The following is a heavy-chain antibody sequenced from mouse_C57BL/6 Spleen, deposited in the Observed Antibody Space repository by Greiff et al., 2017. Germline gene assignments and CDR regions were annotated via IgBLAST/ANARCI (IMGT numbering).Heavy chain of an antibody. J-gene: IGHJ1*03. V-gene: IGHV7-3*01. CDR2: IRNKANGYTT. D-gene: IGHD1-1*01. CDR3: ARLYGSSFYWYFDV. CDR1: GFTFTDYY. Sequence: EVKLVESGGGLVQPGGSLSLSCAASGFTFTDYYMSWVRQPPGKALEWLGFIRNKANGYTTEYSASVKGRFTISRDNSQSILYLQMNALRAEDSATYYCARLYGSSFYWYFDVWGTGTTVTVSS.